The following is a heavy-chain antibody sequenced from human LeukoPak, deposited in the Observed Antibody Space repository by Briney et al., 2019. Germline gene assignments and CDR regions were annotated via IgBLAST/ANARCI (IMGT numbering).Heavy chain of an antibody. CDR3: AKADCRSINCYVKDF. Sequence: GGPLRLSCVASGFTFNNYAMNWVRQAPGKGLEWVSAISDSDGSTKYADSVKGRFTISTDKSKDTLYLQMNSLRAEDTAVYHCAKADCRSINCYVKDFWGKGTTVTVSS. CDR2: ISDSDGST. J-gene: IGHJ6*04. CDR1: GFTFNNYA. D-gene: IGHD2-2*01. V-gene: IGHV3-23*01.